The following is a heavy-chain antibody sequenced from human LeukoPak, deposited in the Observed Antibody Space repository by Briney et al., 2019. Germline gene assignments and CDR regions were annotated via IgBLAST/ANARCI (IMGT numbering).Heavy chain of an antibody. V-gene: IGHV3-23*01. CDR2: ISGSGGSP. D-gene: IGHD4/OR15-4a*01. CDR3: ARDPGAFPYFFDY. Sequence: GGSLRLSCAASGFTFSSYAMSWVRQAPGKGLEWVSAISGSGGSPYYADSVRGRFTISRDNSKNTLYLQMNSLRVEDTAVYFCARDPGAFPYFFDYWGQGTLVTVSS. J-gene: IGHJ4*02. CDR1: GFTFSSYA.